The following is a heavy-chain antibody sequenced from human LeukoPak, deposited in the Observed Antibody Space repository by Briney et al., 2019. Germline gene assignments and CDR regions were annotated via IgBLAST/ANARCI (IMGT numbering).Heavy chain of an antibody. Sequence: PSETLSLTCAVYGGSFSGYYWSWLRQPPGKGLEWIGEINYSGSTNYNPSLKSRVTISVDTSKNQFSLKLSSVTAADTAVYYCARGSRPVVVPAAIQGLWFDPWGQGTLVAVSS. J-gene: IGHJ5*02. CDR1: GGSFSGYY. V-gene: IGHV4-34*01. CDR2: INYSGST. CDR3: ARGSRPVVVPAAIQGLWFDP. D-gene: IGHD2-2*01.